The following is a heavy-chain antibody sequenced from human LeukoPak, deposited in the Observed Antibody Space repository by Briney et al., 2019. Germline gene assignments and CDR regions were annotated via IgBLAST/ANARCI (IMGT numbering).Heavy chain of an antibody. CDR3: ARYDIVATNWFDP. CDR1: GFSFDDYG. V-gene: IGHV4-34*01. Sequence: PGGSLRLSCAASGFSFDDYGLTWVRQAPGKGLEWIGEITHRGSTNYNPSLKSRVTISVDTSKNQFSLKLNSVTAADTAVYYCARYDIVATNWFDPWGQGTLVTVSS. J-gene: IGHJ5*02. CDR2: ITHRGST. D-gene: IGHD5-12*01.